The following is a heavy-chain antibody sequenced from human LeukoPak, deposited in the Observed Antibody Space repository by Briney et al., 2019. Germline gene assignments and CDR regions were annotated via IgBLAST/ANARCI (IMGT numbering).Heavy chain of an antibody. Sequence: PSETLSLTCTVSGGFISSNNYFWGWIRQPPGKGLEWIGSIYDSGSTYYNPSLKSRVTISVDTSKNQFSLKLNSVTAADTAMYYCQSRFLEWLLDYWGQGTLVTVSS. V-gene: IGHV4-39*01. D-gene: IGHD3-3*01. J-gene: IGHJ4*02. CDR2: IYDSGST. CDR3: QSRFLEWLLDY. CDR1: GGFISSNNYF.